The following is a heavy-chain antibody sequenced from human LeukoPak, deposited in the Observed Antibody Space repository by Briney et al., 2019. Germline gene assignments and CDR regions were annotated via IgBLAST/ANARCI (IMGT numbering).Heavy chain of an antibody. V-gene: IGHV3-30*02. Sequence: GGSLRLSCTASAAIFSSNAMHWVRQAPGKGLEWVAFIRYDGSSKYYADSVKGRFTISRDNSKNTLYLQMNSLRAEDTAVYYCAKLDSSGWSYDAFDIWGQGTMVTVSS. CDR1: AAIFSSNA. D-gene: IGHD6-19*01. CDR3: AKLDSSGWSYDAFDI. J-gene: IGHJ3*02. CDR2: IRYDGSSK.